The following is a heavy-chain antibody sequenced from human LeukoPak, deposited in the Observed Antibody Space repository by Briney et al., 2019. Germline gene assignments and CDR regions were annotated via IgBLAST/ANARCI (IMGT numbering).Heavy chain of an antibody. V-gene: IGHV3-21*01. CDR1: GFTLSNAW. CDR2: ISSSSSYI. CDR3: ARDRTRGGSKRDFDY. D-gene: IGHD3-16*01. J-gene: IGHJ4*02. Sequence: GGSLRLSCAASGFTLSNAWMSWVRQAPGKGLEWVSSISSSSSYIYYADSVKGRFTISRDNAKNSLYLQMNSLRAEDTAVYYCARDRTRGGSKRDFDYWGQGTLVTVSS.